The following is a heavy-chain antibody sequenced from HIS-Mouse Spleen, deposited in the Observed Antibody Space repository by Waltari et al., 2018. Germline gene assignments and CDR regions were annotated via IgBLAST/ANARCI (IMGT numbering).Heavy chain of an antibody. CDR2: ISYDGSNK. J-gene: IGHJ4*02. V-gene: IGHV3-30*04. Sequence: HWVRQAPGKGLEWVAVISYDGSNKYYADSVKGRFTISRDNSKNTLYLQMNSLRAEDTAVYYCARGGNLYYFDYWGQGTLVTVSS. D-gene: IGHD1-7*01. CDR3: ARGGNLYYFDY.